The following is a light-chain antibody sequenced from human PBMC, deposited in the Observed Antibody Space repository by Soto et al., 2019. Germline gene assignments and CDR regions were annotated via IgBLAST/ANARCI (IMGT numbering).Light chain of an antibody. V-gene: IGLV2-8*01. CDR3: SSYAGSNXYV. Sequence: QSVLTQPPSASGSPGQSVTISCTGTSSDVGGYNYVSWYQQHPGKAPKLMIYEVSKRPSGVPDRFSGSKSGNTASLTVSGLQAEDEADYYCSSYAGSNXYVFGTGTKVTVL. CDR2: EVS. CDR1: SSDVGGYNY. J-gene: IGLJ1*01.